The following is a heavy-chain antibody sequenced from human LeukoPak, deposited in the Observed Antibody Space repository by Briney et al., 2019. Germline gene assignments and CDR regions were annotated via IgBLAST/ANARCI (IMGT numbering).Heavy chain of an antibody. CDR1: GFTFSSYS. Sequence: PGGSLRLSCAASGFTFSSYSMNWVRQAPGKGLEWVSSISSSSSYIYYADSVKGRFTISRDNAKNSLYLQMNSLRAEDTAAYYCARDHRGTYYYYYMDVWGKGTTVTVSS. D-gene: IGHD1-1*01. J-gene: IGHJ6*03. CDR2: ISSSSSYI. V-gene: IGHV3-21*01. CDR3: ARDHRGTYYYYYMDV.